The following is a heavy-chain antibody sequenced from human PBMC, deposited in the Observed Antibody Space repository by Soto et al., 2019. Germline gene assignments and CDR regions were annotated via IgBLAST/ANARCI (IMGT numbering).Heavy chain of an antibody. CDR1: GDRVSSNSAA. CDR2: TYYRSKWYN. D-gene: IGHD2-2*01. J-gene: IGHJ6*02. CDR3: VRNQPALYGMDV. Sequence: SQTLSLTCAISGDRVSSNSAAWNWIRQSPSRGLEWLGRTYYRSKWYNDYAVSVKSRITINPDTSKNQFSLQLNSVTPEDTAVYFCVRNQPALYGMDVWGQGTSVTGSS. V-gene: IGHV6-1*01.